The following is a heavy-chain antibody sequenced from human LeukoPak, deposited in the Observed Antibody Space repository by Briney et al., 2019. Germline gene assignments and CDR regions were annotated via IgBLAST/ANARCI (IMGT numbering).Heavy chain of an antibody. CDR3: ARQIPPYYDILTGYHTPGYWFDP. Sequence: PSETLSLTCAVYGGSFSGYYWSWIRQPPGKGLEWIGEINHSGSTNYNPSLKSRVTISVDTSKNQFSLKLSSVTAADTAVYYCARQIPPYYDILTGYHTPGYWFDPWGQGTLVTVSS. CDR1: GGSFSGYY. V-gene: IGHV4-34*01. J-gene: IGHJ5*02. D-gene: IGHD3-9*01. CDR2: INHSGST.